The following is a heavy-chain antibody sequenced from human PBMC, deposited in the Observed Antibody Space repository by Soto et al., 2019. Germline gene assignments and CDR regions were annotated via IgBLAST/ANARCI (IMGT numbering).Heavy chain of an antibody. Sequence: XETLSLLCTVSGDSFSSYYWTWIRQPPGKRLEWVAYIFHTGNTNYNPSLKSRVTISVDTSKNQFSLKLRSVTPADTAVYYCAALDGALDYWGPGTLVTVSS. V-gene: IGHV4-59*01. D-gene: IGHD3-10*01. J-gene: IGHJ4*02. CDR1: GDSFSSYY. CDR3: AALDGALDY. CDR2: IFHTGNT.